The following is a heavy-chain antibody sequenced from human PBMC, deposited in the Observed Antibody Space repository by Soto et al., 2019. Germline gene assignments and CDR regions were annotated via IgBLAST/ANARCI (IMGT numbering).Heavy chain of an antibody. CDR3: TTGRTGYCSGISCYTEAHSMDV. Sequence: VQLVESGGGVVQPGRSLRLSCAASGFTFSSYGMHWVRQAPGKGLEWVGRIRSNSDGGTTDYPAPVKGRFTVSRDDSKNMLYLQMSSLKTEDTAVYYCTTGRTGYCSGISCYTEAHSMDVWGQGTTVTVSS. D-gene: IGHD2-2*01. CDR1: GFTFSSYG. V-gene: IGHV3-15*01. CDR2: IRSNSDGGTT. J-gene: IGHJ6*02.